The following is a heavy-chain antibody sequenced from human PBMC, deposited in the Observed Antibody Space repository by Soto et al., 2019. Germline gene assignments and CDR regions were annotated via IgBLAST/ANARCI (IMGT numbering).Heavy chain of an antibody. J-gene: IGHJ3*02. CDR1: GGSISTGGYY. CDR2: IYHSGMT. D-gene: IGHD1-26*01. Sequence: QVQLQESGPGLVKPSQTLSLTCTVSGGSISTGGYYWSWIRQHPGRGLEWIGYIYHSGMTFSNPSLQSRVAISIDTSKNKFSLKLSSVTAADMAVYYCATVRWELHDAFDIWGQGTMVSVSS. V-gene: IGHV4-31*03. CDR3: ATVRWELHDAFDI.